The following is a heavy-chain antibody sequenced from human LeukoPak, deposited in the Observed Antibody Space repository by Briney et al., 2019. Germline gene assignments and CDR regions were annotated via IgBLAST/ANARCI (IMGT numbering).Heavy chain of an antibody. CDR3: ARARRGVEMATIFDF. V-gene: IGHV1-18*01. J-gene: IGHJ4*02. Sequence: ASVKVSCKASGYTSTSYGISWVRQAPGQGLEWMGWISAYNGNTKYAQKLQGRVTMTTDTSTSTAYMELRSLRSDGTAVYYCARARRGVEMATIFDFWGQGTLVTVSS. CDR2: ISAYNGNT. D-gene: IGHD5-24*01. CDR1: GYTSTSYG.